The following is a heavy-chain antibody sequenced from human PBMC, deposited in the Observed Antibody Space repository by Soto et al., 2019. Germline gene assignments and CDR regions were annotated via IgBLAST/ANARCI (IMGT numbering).Heavy chain of an antibody. J-gene: IGHJ3*02. D-gene: IGHD6-19*01. CDR2: IIPIFGTA. Sequence: ASVKVSCKASGGTFSSYAISWVRQAPRQGLEWMGGIIPIFGTANYAQKFQGRVTITADESTSTAYMELSSLRSEDTAVYYCARGGVSAVAGRFPSLVCAFDIWGQGTMVT. CDR1: GGTFSSYA. V-gene: IGHV1-69*13. CDR3: ARGGVSAVAGRFPSLVCAFDI.